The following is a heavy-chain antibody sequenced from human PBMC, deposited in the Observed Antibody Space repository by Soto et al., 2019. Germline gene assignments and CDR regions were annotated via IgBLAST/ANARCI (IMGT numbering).Heavy chain of an antibody. J-gene: IGHJ2*01. CDR1: GGSFSGYY. D-gene: IGHD3-10*01. CDR3: ARGNERGRITMVRGVIPQTLDPRYWYFDL. Sequence: QVQLQQWGAGLLKPSETLSLTCAVYGGSFSGYYWSWIRQPPGKGLEWIGEINHSGSTNYNPSLKRRVTISVDTSKNQFSLKLSSVTAADTAVYYCARGNERGRITMVRGVIPQTLDPRYWYFDLWGRGTLVTVSS. V-gene: IGHV4-34*01. CDR2: INHSGST.